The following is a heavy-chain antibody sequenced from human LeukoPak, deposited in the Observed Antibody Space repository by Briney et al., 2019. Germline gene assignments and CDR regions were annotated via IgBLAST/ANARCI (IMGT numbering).Heavy chain of an antibody. D-gene: IGHD1-7*01. CDR1: GYTFTYYG. Sequence: GASVKVSCKTSGYTFTYYGINWVRQAPGQGLEWMGWISAYNGNTNYAQKFQGRVTLTTDTSTSTAYMDLTSLGSEDTAVYYCARGNYWSEFDHWGQGTLVTVSS. V-gene: IGHV1-18*01. CDR2: ISAYNGNT. CDR3: ARGNYWSEFDH. J-gene: IGHJ4*02.